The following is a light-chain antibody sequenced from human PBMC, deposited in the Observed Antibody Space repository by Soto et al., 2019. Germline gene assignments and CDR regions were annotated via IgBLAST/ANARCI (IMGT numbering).Light chain of an antibody. CDR3: QRYNNWPLT. J-gene: IGKJ4*01. CDR2: DTS. V-gene: IGKV3-15*01. Sequence: EIVMTQSPATLSLSPGETATLSCRASQSVSSNLAWYQHKPGQTPRLLIYDTSTRATGVPARFSGSRSGTEFTLTINSLQSEDFAVYYCQRYNNWPLTFGGGTKVDIK. CDR1: QSVSSN.